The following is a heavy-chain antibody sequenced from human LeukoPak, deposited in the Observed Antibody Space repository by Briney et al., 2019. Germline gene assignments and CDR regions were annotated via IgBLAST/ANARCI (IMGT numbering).Heavy chain of an antibody. J-gene: IGHJ4*02. Sequence: SETLSLTCAVYGGSFSGYYWSWIRQPPGKGLEWIGEINHSGSTNYNPSLKSRVTISVDTSKNQVSLNLNSVTAADTAVYYCARHISSGGTYAHFDYWGQGTLVTVSS. CDR2: INHSGST. V-gene: IGHV4-34*01. CDR3: ARHISSGGTYAHFDY. CDR1: GGSFSGYY. D-gene: IGHD1-26*01.